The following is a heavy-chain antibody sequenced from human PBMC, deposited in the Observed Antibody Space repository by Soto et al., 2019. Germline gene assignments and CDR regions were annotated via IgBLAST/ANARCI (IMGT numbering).Heavy chain of an antibody. J-gene: IGHJ6*02. CDR2: LYSDRDT. CDR3: ARHPGYCSGGRCNGQYTLDV. Sequence: SDTLSLTCSVPGVSIISNSYSWGWIRQPPGKGLEWIATLYSDRDTYYNPSLKNRVTKSADTSQKQYSLDLTSETATDTAVYFCARHPGYCSGGRCNGQYTLDVWGQGTTVT. V-gene: IGHV4-39*01. D-gene: IGHD2-15*01. CDR1: GVSIISNSYS.